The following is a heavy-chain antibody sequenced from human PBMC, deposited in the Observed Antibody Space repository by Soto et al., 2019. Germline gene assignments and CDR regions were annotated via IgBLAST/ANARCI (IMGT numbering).Heavy chain of an antibody. CDR3: ARGSTIVRGAPSWFDP. D-gene: IGHD3-10*01. V-gene: IGHV1-69*02. Sequence: QVQLVQSGAEVKKPGSSVKVSCKASGGTFSRYTINWVRQAPGQGLEWMGRIIPIAAIANYTQKFQGRVTITVDKSSNKAYMELSSLRSDDTAVYYCARGSTIVRGAPSWFDPWGQGTLVTVSS. CDR2: IIPIAAIA. CDR1: GGTFSRYT. J-gene: IGHJ5*02.